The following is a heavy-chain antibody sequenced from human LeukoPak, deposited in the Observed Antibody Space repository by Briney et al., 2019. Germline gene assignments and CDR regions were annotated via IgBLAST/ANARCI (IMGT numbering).Heavy chain of an antibody. V-gene: IGHV3-13*01. CDR3: ARGGRMAELDY. CDR2: IGTAGDT. Sequence: GGSLRLSCAASGFTFSSYDMHWVRQATGKGLEWVSAIGTAGDTYYPGSVKGPFTISRENAKNSLYLQMNSLRAEDTAVYYCARGGRMAELDYWGQGTLVTVSS. CDR1: GFTFSSYD. J-gene: IGHJ4*02. D-gene: IGHD3-16*01.